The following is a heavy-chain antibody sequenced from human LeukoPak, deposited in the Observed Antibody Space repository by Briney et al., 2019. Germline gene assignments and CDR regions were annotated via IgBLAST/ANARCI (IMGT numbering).Heavy chain of an antibody. CDR2: IWYDGSNK. V-gene: IGHV3-33*01. CDR3: ARDQYSSYLYYFDY. CDR1: GFTFSSFG. D-gene: IGHD3-22*01. J-gene: IGHJ4*02. Sequence: GGSLRLSCAASGFTFSSFGMHWVRQAPAKGREWVAVIWYDGSNKYYADSVKGRFTISRDNSKNTLYLQMNSLRAEDTAVYYCARDQYSSYLYYFDYWGQGTLVTVSS.